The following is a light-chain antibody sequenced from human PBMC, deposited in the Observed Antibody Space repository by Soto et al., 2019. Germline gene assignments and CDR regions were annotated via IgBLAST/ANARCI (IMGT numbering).Light chain of an antibody. CDR1: SSNIGSNT. J-gene: IGLJ2*01. V-gene: IGLV1-44*01. CDR3: AAWDDSLNGQVV. CDR2: SNN. Sequence: QPVLTQPPSASGTPGQRVTISCSGSSSNIGSNTVNWYQQLPGTAPKLLIYSNNQRPSGVPDRCSGSKSGTSASLAISGLQSEDEADYYCAAWDDSLNGQVVFGGGTKVTVL.